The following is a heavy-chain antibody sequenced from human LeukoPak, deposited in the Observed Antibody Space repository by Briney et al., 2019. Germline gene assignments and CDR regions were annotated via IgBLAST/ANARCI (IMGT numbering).Heavy chain of an antibody. CDR1: GFSFKSYE. CDR2: ISSSGNSI. J-gene: IGHJ4*02. CDR3: VRADGRSYGLFDS. V-gene: IGHV3-48*03. Sequence: GGSLRLSCAASGFSFKSYEMTWVRQAPGKGLEWVSYISSSGNSIYYADSVKGRFTISRDNAKNTLYLQMDSLRPEDTAVYHCVRADGRSYGLFDSWGRGTLVIVSS. D-gene: IGHD5-18*01.